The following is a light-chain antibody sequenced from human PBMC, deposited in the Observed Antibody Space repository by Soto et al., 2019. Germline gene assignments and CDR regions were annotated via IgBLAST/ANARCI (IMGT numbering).Light chain of an antibody. CDR1: RSVLYSSNNKNY. CDR3: QQYYSIPFT. CDR2: WAS. Sequence: DIVMTQSPHSLAVSLGERATINCTSSRSVLYSSNNKNYLAWYQQKPGQPPKLLIYWASPRESGVPDRFSGSGSGTDFTLTISSLQAADVAVYYCQQYYSIPFTFGPGTKVDIK. J-gene: IGKJ3*01. V-gene: IGKV4-1*01.